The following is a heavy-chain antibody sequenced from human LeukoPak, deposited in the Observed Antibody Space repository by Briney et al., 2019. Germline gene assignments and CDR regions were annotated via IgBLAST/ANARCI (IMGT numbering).Heavy chain of an antibody. V-gene: IGHV3-20*04. J-gene: IGHJ4*02. CDR1: GFTFDDYG. Sequence: GGSLRLSCAASGFTFDDYGMSWVRQAPGKGLEWVSVINWDGGSTGYADSVKGRFTISRDNAKNSLYLQMNSLRAEATALYYCARDWGYYYDSSGYYRRAPFDYWRQGTLVTVSS. D-gene: IGHD3-22*01. CDR3: ARDWGYYYDSSGYYRRAPFDY. CDR2: INWDGGST.